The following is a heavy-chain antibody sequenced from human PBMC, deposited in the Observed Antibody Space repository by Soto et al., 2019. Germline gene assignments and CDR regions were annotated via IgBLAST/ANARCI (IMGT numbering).Heavy chain of an antibody. J-gene: IGHJ4*02. D-gene: IGHD5-12*01. V-gene: IGHV4-30-4*01. Sequence: SETLSLTCTVSGGSISSGDYYWSWIRQPPGKGLEWIGYIYHSGSTYYNPSLKSRVTISVDTSKNQFSLKLSSVTAADTAVYYCARGYGGYHLWFAYRGQRTLVTVSS. CDR3: ARGYGGYHLWFAY. CDR1: GGSISSGDYY. CDR2: IYHSGST.